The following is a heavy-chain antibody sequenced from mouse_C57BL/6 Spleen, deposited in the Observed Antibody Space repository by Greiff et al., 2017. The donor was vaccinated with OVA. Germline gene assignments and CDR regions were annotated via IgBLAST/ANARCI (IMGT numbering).Heavy chain of an antibody. CDR3: ASGYYGGAMDY. CDR2: ISSGSSTI. CDR1: GFTFSDYG. V-gene: IGHV5-17*01. Sequence: EVQVVESGGGLVKPGGSLKLSCAASGFTFSDYGMHWVSQAPEKGLEWVAYISSGSSTIYYEDTVKGRFTISRDNAKTTLFLQMTSLRSEATAMYYGASGYYGGAMDYWGQGTSVTVSS. J-gene: IGHJ4*01. D-gene: IGHD1-2*01.